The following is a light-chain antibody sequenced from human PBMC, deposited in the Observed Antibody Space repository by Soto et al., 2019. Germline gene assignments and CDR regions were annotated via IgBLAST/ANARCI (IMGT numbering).Light chain of an antibody. Sequence: QSVLTQPASVSGSPGQSITISCTGTSNDVGGYNLVSWFQQHPGKAPKLMISEVNKRPSGVSNRFSGSKSANTASLTISGLQAEDEADYYCCSHVGGSSPQWVFGGGTKVTGL. J-gene: IGLJ3*02. CDR2: EVN. CDR3: CSHVGGSSPQWV. V-gene: IGLV2-23*02. CDR1: SNDVGGYNL.